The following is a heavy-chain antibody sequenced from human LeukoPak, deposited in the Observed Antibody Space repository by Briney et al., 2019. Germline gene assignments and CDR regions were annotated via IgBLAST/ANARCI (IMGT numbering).Heavy chain of an antibody. J-gene: IGHJ4*02. V-gene: IGHV1-18*01. CDR3: ARAQGGESYYDFWSGYYTFDY. CDR1: GYTFTSYG. CDR2: ISAYNGNT. Sequence: GASVKVSCKASGYTFTSYGISWVRQAPGQGLEWMGWISAYNGNTNYAQKLQGRVTMTTDTSTSTAYMELRSLRSDDTAVYYCARAQGGESYYDFWSGYYTFDYWGQGTLVTVSS. D-gene: IGHD3-3*01.